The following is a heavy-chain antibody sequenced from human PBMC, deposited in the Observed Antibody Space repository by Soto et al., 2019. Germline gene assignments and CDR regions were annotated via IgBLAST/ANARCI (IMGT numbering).Heavy chain of an antibody. D-gene: IGHD3-16*02. CDR3: ARRVITFGGVIVISVDGAFDI. V-gene: IGHV5-10-1*03. Sequence: EVQLVQSGAEVKKPGESLRISCKGSGYSFTSYWISWVRQMPGKGLEWMGRIDPSDSYTNYSPSFQGHVTISADKSISTAYLQWSSLKASDTAMYYCARRVITFGGVIVISVDGAFDIWGQGTMVTVSS. CDR2: IDPSDSYT. J-gene: IGHJ3*02. CDR1: GYSFTSYW.